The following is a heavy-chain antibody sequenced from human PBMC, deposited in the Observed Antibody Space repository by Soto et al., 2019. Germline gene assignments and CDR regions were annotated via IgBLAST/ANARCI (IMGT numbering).Heavy chain of an antibody. CDR3: ARRPRYSRSWATGRWGFDY. V-gene: IGHV4-39*01. J-gene: IGHJ4*02. Sequence: SETLSLTCTVSGGSISSSSYYWGWIRQPPGKGLEWIGSIYYSGSTYYNPSLESRVTISVDTSKNQFSLKLSSVTAADTAVYYCARRPRYSRSWATGRWGFDYWGQGTLVTVSS. CDR2: IYYSGST. CDR1: GGSISSSSYY. D-gene: IGHD6-13*01.